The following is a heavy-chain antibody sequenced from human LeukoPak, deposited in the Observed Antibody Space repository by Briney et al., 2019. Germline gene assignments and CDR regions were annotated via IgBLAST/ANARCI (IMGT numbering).Heavy chain of an antibody. V-gene: IGHV3-53*01. D-gene: IGHD3-3*02. Sequence: PGGSLRLSCAASGFTVSSNYMIWVRQAPGKGLEWVSVIYSGGSPYYADSVKGRFTISRDNSRNTLYLQMNSLRAEDTAVCYCARGAAAFSFDYWGQGTLVTVSS. CDR3: ARGAAAFSFDY. CDR1: GFTVSSNY. J-gene: IGHJ4*02. CDR2: IYSGGSP.